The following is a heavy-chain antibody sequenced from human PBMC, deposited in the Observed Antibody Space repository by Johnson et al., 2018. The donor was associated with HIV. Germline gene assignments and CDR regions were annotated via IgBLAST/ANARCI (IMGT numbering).Heavy chain of an antibody. Sequence: QVQLVESGGGVVQPGGSLRLSCAASDFTFSRYGMHWVRQAPGKGLEWVAFIRYDGSYNYYVDFVKGRLAISSHNSKNTLYMQMGSLRAEDTAVYDCSKEQVHKGGSSLVDGFDIWGQGTMGTVSS. D-gene: IGHD2-15*01. CDR1: DFTFSRYG. J-gene: IGHJ3*02. CDR3: SKEQVHKGGSSLVDGFDI. V-gene: IGHV3-30*02. CDR2: IRYDGSYN.